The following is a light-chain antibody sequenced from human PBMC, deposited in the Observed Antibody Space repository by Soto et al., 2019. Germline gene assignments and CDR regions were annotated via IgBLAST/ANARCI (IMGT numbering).Light chain of an antibody. CDR2: DVS. J-gene: IGLJ2*01. CDR1: SSDVGGYNY. CDR3: SSYTSRSTLVV. Sequence: QSALTQPASVSGSPGQSITIPCTGTSSDVGGYNYVSWYQQHPGKAPKLMIYDVSNRPSGVSNRFSGSKSGNTASLTISGLQAEDEGDYYCSSYTSRSTLVVFGGGTKLTVL. V-gene: IGLV2-14*01.